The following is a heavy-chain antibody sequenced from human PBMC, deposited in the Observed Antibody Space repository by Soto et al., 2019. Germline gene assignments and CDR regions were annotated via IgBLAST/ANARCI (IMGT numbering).Heavy chain of an antibody. J-gene: IGHJ5*02. V-gene: IGHV1-46*01. CDR1: GYTFTSYY. CDR2: INPSGGST. Sequence: ASVKVSCKASGYTFTSYYMHWVGQAPGQGLEWMGIINPSGGSTSYAQKFQGRVTMTRDTSTSTVYMELSSLRSEDTAVYYCARDLVVAAITNWFDPWGREPWSPSPQ. CDR3: ARDLVVAAITNWFDP. D-gene: IGHD2-15*01.